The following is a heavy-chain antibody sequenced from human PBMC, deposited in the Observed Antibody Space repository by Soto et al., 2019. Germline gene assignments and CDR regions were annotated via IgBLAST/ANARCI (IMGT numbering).Heavy chain of an antibody. Sequence: GGSLRLSCAASGFTFNNYAINWVRQAPGKGLEWVATISATGGSTYYADSVKGRFTISRDNSKNTLYLQMNGLRVEDTAVYYCAKDRLAGNFDYWGQGTQVTVS. CDR2: ISATGGST. J-gene: IGHJ4*02. V-gene: IGHV3-23*01. CDR1: GFTFNNYA. CDR3: AKDRLAGNFDY.